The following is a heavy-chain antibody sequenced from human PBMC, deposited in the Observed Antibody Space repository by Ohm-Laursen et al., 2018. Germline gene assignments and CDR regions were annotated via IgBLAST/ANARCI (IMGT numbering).Heavy chain of an antibody. CDR1: GASIEDYC. CDR3: ARDKITYCTSTSCDYFGMDV. Sequence: SDTLSLTCTVSGASIEDYCWTWIRQAPGKTLEWIASINYRGNTNYNPSLKSRVTMSAHTSTNQFSLKLTSVTAADTAVYYCARDKITYCTSTSCDYFGMDVWGQGTTVTVSS. J-gene: IGHJ6*02. D-gene: IGHD2-2*01. V-gene: IGHV4-59*01. CDR2: INYRGNT.